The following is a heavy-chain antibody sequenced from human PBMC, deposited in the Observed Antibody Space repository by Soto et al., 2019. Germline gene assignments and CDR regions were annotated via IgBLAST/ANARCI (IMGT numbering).Heavy chain of an antibody. CDR3: AKAQGYCSGGSCFYYFDY. CDR1: GFTFSSYG. V-gene: IGHV3-30*18. CDR2: TSYDGSNK. D-gene: IGHD2-15*01. Sequence: QVQLVESGGGVVQPGRSLRLSCAASGFTFSSYGMHWVRQAPGKGLEWVAVTSYDGSNKYYADSVKGRFTISRDNSKSTLYLQMNSLRAEDTAVYYCAKAQGYCSGGSCFYYFDYWGQGTLVTVSS. J-gene: IGHJ4*02.